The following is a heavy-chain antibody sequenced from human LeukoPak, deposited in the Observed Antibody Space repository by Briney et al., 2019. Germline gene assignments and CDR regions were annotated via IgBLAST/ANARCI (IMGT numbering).Heavy chain of an antibody. CDR3: ARENYYYYYMDV. CDR2: IIPIFGTA. Sequence: SVKVSCKASGGTFSSYAISWVRQAPGQGLEWMGGIIPIFGTANYAQKFQGRVTITADESASTAYMELSSLRSEDTAVYYCARENYYYYYMDVWGKGTTVTISS. J-gene: IGHJ6*03. V-gene: IGHV1-69*13. CDR1: GGTFSSYA.